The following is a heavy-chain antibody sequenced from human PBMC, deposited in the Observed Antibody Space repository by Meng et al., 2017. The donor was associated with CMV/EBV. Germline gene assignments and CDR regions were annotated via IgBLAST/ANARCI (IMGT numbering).Heavy chain of an antibody. CDR3: ARDIHDAFDI. D-gene: IGHD2-15*01. V-gene: IGHV4-39*01. Sequence: SETLSLTCTVSGGSISSSSYYWGWIRQPPGKGLEWIGSIYYSGSTYYNPSLKCRITISVDTSKSTLYLQMNSLRAEDTAVYYCARDIHDAFDIWGQGTMVTVSS. J-gene: IGHJ3*02. CDR1: GGSISSSSYY. CDR2: IYYSGST.